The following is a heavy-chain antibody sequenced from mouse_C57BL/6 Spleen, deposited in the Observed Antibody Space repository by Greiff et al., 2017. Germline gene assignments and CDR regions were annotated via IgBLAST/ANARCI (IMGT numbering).Heavy chain of an antibody. CDR2: IRSKSNNYAT. J-gene: IGHJ4*01. D-gene: IGHD1-1*02. CDR3: GRYGGYAMDY. Sequence: EVQLVESGGGLVQPKGSLKLSCAASGFSFNTYAMNWVRQAPGTGLECVARIRSKSNNYATYYADSVKDRFTISRDDSESMLYLQMNNVKTENTAMYYCGRYGGYAMDYWGQGTSVTVSS. V-gene: IGHV10-1*01. CDR1: GFSFNTYA.